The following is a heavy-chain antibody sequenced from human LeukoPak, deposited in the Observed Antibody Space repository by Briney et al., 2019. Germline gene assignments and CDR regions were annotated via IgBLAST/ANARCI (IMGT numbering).Heavy chain of an antibody. J-gene: IGHJ6*02. V-gene: IGHV4-31*03. Sequence: SQTLSLTCTVSGGSISSGGYYWSWIRQHPGKGLECIGYIYNSGSTYYNPSLKSRLTISVDTSKKQFSLKLSSVTAADTAVYYCARGTVVDYYYGMDVWGQGTTVTVSS. CDR1: GGSISSGGYY. CDR3: ARGTVVDYYYGMDV. D-gene: IGHD3-10*01. CDR2: IYNSGST.